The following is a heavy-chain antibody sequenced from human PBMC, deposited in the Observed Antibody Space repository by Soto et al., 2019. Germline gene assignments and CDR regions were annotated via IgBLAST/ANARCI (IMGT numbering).Heavy chain of an antibody. CDR3: ARDSSGYLDAFDI. CDR1: GFTFDDYA. CDR2: ISWNSGSI. J-gene: IGHJ3*02. D-gene: IGHD3-22*01. Sequence: SLRLSCAASGFTFDDYAMHWVRQAPGKGLEWVPGISWNSGSIGYADSVKGRFTISRDNAKNSLYLQMNSLRAEDTALYYCARDSSGYLDAFDIWGQGTMVTVSS. V-gene: IGHV3-9*01.